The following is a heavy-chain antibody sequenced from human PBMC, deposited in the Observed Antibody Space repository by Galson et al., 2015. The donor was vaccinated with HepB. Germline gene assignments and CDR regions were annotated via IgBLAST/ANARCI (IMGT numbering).Heavy chain of an antibody. V-gene: IGHV3-21*01. CDR2: ISSNSNYI. J-gene: IGHJ4*02. CDR3: ARGLMRDGFNSGY. CDR1: GFTFSSYS. D-gene: IGHD5-24*01. Sequence: SLRLSCAASGFTFSSYSMNWVRQAPGKGLEWVSSISSNSNYIYYADSLKGRFTISRDNAKSSLYLQMNSLRAEDTAVYYCARGLMRDGFNSGYWGQGTLVTVSS.